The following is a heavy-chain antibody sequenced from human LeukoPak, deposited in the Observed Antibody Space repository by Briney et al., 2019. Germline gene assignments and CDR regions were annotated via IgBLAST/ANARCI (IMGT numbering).Heavy chain of an antibody. CDR1: GFTFRNHA. Sequence: TGGSLRLSCAASGFTFRNHAMIWVRQAPGKGLEWVAVISYDGSNKYYADSVKGRFTISRDNSKNTLYLQMNSLRAEDTAVYYCAKEFMTTVLYGMDVWGQGTTVTVSS. CDR2: ISYDGSNK. J-gene: IGHJ6*02. CDR3: AKEFMTTVLYGMDV. D-gene: IGHD4-17*01. V-gene: IGHV3-30*18.